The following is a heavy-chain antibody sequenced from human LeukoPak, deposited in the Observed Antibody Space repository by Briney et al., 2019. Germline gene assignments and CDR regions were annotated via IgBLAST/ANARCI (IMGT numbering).Heavy chain of an antibody. Sequence: GGSLRLSCAASGFTFSSYAMSWVRQAPGKGLEWVSAISGSGGSTYYADSVKGRFSISRDNSKNTLYLQMNSLRAEDTAVYYCAKDGGYSSSWYSPGYYFDYWGQGTLVTVSS. CDR1: GFTFSSYA. CDR2: ISGSGGST. V-gene: IGHV3-23*01. J-gene: IGHJ4*02. D-gene: IGHD6-13*01. CDR3: AKDGGYSSSWYSPGYYFDY.